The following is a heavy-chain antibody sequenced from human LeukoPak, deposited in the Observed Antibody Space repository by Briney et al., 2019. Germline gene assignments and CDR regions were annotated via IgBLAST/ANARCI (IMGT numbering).Heavy chain of an antibody. CDR3: ARDRGIMTTFGGVVAKGAHY. D-gene: IGHD3-16*02. CDR1: GFTFSSYW. Sequence: PGGSLRLSCAASGFTFSSYWMSWVRQAPGKGLEWVANIKQDGSEKYYVDSVKGRFTISRDNAKNSLYLQMNSLRAEDTAVYYCARDRGIMTTFGGVVAKGAHYWGQGTLVTVSS. CDR2: IKQDGSEK. V-gene: IGHV3-7*03. J-gene: IGHJ4*02.